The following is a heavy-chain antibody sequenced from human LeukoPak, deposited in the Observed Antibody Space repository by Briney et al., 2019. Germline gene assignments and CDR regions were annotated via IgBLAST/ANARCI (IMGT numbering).Heavy chain of an antibody. Sequence: PSETLSLTCTVSGGSVSSSSYYWGWIRQPPGKGLEWIGSIYYSGSTYYNPSLKSRVTISVDTSKNQFSLKLSSVTAADTAVYYCARSRGQQLEFDYWGQGTLVTVSS. CDR1: GGSVSSSSYY. CDR3: ARSRGQQLEFDY. V-gene: IGHV4-39*01. D-gene: IGHD6-13*01. J-gene: IGHJ4*02. CDR2: IYYSGST.